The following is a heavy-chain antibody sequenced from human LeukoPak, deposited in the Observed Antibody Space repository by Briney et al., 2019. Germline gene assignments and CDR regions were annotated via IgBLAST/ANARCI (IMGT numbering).Heavy chain of an antibody. J-gene: IGHJ6*02. CDR1: GGSISSSSYY. V-gene: IGHV4-39*07. CDR2: IYYSGST. Sequence: SETLSLTCTVSGGSISSSSYYWGWIRQPPGKGLEWIGSIYYSGSTYYNPSLKSRVTISVDTSKNQFSLKLSSVTAADTAVYYCARGTTDYGMDVWGQGTTVTVSS. CDR3: ARGTTDYGMDV. D-gene: IGHD4-11*01.